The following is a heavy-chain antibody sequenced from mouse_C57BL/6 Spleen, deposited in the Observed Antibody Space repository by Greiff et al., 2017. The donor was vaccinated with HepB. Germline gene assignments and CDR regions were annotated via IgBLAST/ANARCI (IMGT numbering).Heavy chain of an antibody. J-gene: IGHJ3*01. V-gene: IGHV1-18*01. CDR1: GYTFTDYN. D-gene: IGHD1-1*01. Sequence: VQLQQSGPELVKPGASVKIPCKASGYTFTDYNMDWVKQSHGKSLEWIGDINPNNGGTIYNQKFKGKATLTVDKSSSTAYMELRSLTSEDTAVYYCARPLLPYYGSSSFAYWGQGTLVTVSA. CDR3: ARPLLPYYGSSSFAY. CDR2: INPNNGGT.